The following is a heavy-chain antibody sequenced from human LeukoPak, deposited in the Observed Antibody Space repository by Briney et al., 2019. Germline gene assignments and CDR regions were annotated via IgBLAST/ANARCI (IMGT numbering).Heavy chain of an antibody. J-gene: IGHJ4*02. D-gene: IGHD3-10*01. CDR3: ARKGRGSGSYYNAYFDY. CDR2: ISSSGSTI. Sequence: PGGSLRLSCAASGFTFSSYAMSWVRQAPGKGLEWVSYISSSGSTIYYADSVKGRFTISRDNAKNSLYLQMNSLRAEDTAVYYCARKGRGSGSYYNAYFDYWGQGTLVTVSS. V-gene: IGHV3-48*04. CDR1: GFTFSSYA.